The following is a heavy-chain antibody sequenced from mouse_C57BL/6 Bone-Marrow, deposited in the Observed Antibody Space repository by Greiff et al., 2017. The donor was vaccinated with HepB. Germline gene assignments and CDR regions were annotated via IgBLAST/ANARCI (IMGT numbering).Heavy chain of an antibody. CDR1: GYTFTDYE. CDR3: TRSDSNYVDY. J-gene: IGHJ2*01. V-gene: IGHV1-15*01. CDR2: IDPETGGT. Sequence: QVQLQQSGAELVRPGASVTLSCKASGYTFTDYEMHWVKQTPVHGLEWIGAIDPETGGTAYNQKFKGKAILTADKSSSTAYMELRSLTSEDSAVYYCTRSDSNYVDYWGQGTTLTVSS. D-gene: IGHD2-5*01.